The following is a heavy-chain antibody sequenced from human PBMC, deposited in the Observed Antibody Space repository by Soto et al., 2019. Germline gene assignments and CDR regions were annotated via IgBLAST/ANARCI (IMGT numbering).Heavy chain of an antibody. J-gene: IGHJ4*02. V-gene: IGHV3-48*03. CDR3: VRDLHEPLPADVLRVTR. CDR2: ISADVSGT. CDR1: GFTFRSYE. D-gene: IGHD3-3*01. Sequence: EVQLVESGGGLVQPGGSLTLSCAASGFTFRSYEMHWVPQPPGKGLQWISYISADVSGTYYADSVRGRFTISRDNARNSLSLQMNSLRVDDTAIYYCVRDLHEPLPADVLRVTRWGQGTQVTVSS.